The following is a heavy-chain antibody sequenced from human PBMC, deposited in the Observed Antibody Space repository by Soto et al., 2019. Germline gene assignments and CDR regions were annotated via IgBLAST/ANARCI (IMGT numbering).Heavy chain of an antibody. D-gene: IGHD2-2*01. Sequence: GESLKISCKGSGYSFTSYWIIWVRQMPGKGLELRGSIDPGWSYTNYSPSFQGDVTISACNSVGTAYLQLISLKAWDTAMYYCARHSNQLLGFDYWGQGTLVTVSS. V-gene: IGHV5-10-1*01. CDR1: GYSFTSYW. CDR2: IDPGWSYT. J-gene: IGHJ4*02. CDR3: ARHSNQLLGFDY.